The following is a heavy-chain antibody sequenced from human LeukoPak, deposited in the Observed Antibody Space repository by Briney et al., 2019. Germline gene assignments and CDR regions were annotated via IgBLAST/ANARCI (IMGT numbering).Heavy chain of an antibody. J-gene: IGHJ4*02. D-gene: IGHD5-12*01. CDR2: IYHSGST. CDR3: AREGGYSGYLAKGELDY. V-gene: IGHV4-4*02. CDR1: GGSISSSNW. Sequence: SGTLSLTCAVSGGSISSSNWWSWVRQPPGKGLEWIGEIYHSGSTNYNPSLKSRVTISVDKSKNQFSLKLSSVTAADTAVYYCAREGGYSGYLAKGELDYWGQGTLVTVSS.